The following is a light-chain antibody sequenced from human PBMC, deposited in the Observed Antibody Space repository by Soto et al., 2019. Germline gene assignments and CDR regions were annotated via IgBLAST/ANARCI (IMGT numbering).Light chain of an antibody. J-gene: IGLJ1*01. CDR3: SSFSSGSTL. CDR1: SSDIGNYDF. CDR2: EVS. Sequence: QSALTQPASVSGSPGQSITISCTGTSSDIGNYDFVSWYQQVPGTAPKAMIYEVSSRPSGVSNRFSGSKSGNTASLTISGLQAEDEADYYCSSFSSGSTLFGTGTKLTVL. V-gene: IGLV2-14*01.